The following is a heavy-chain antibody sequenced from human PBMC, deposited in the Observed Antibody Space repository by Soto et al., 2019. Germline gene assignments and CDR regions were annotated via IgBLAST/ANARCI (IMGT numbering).Heavy chain of an antibody. D-gene: IGHD6-19*01. J-gene: IGHJ5*02. CDR2: ISSSSSYI. CDR3: SRDPAGTGFNWFDP. V-gene: IGHV3-21*01. CDR1: GFTFSSYS. Sequence: EVQLVESGGGLVKPGGSLRLSCAASGFTFSSYSMNWVRQAPGKGLEWVSSISSSSSYIYYADSVKGRFTISRDNAKNSLYLQMNSLRAEDTAVYYCSRDPAGTGFNWFDPWGQGTLVTVSS.